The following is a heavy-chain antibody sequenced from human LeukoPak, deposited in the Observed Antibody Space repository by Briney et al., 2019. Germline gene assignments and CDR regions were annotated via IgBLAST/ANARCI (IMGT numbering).Heavy chain of an antibody. V-gene: IGHV3-48*03. D-gene: IGHD1-1*01. Sequence: GGSLRLSCAASGFTFSSYEMNWVRQAPGKGLEWVSYISSSGSTIYYADSVKGRFTISRDNAKNSLYLQMNSLRAEDTAVYYCARGTTRMETRTREIDYWGQGTLVTVSS. J-gene: IGHJ4*02. CDR1: GFTFSSYE. CDR2: ISSSGSTI. CDR3: ARGTTRMETRTREIDY.